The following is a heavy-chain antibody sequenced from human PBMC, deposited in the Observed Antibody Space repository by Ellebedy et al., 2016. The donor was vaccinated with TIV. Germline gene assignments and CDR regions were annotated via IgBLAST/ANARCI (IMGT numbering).Heavy chain of an antibody. D-gene: IGHD4-17*01. CDR2: INQDATKT. CDR1: GFSFRNYW. V-gene: IGHV3-7*01. J-gene: IGHJ3*02. Sequence: GGSLRLSCAASGFSFRNYWMTWVRQAPGKGLEWVANINQDATKTFYVDSVEGRFTIARDNAKNSLYLQMSSLRVEDTAVYYCATDGSYGDYRSPTHAFVMWGQGTMVAVSS. CDR3: ATDGSYGDYRSPTHAFVM.